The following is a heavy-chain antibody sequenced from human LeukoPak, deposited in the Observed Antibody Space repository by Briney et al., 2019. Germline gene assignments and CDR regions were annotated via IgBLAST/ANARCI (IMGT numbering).Heavy chain of an antibody. CDR1: GDSISPYY. CDR3: ARHARYYHYGFDV. CDR2: IYYTGST. V-gene: IGHV4-59*08. J-gene: IGHJ6*02. Sequence: SETLSLTCSVSGDSISPYYWSWIRQPPGKGLEWIAQIYYTGSTSYNPSLKSRVTVSVDTSNNHLSLRLTSVTAADTAVYYCARHARYYHYGFDVWGQGTTVTVSS.